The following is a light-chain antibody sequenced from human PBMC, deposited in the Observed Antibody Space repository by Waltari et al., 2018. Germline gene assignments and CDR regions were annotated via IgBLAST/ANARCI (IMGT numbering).Light chain of an antibody. CDR3: HHYYIPPLT. Sequence: DIVMTQSPDFLPVSLGERATINCTSSRGVLSSSNNKNYLAWYQHKSGQPPKLLIYWASTRHSGVPDRFSGSGSATEFTLTISSLKAEDVAVYYCHHYYIPPLTFGQGTRLEIK. J-gene: IGKJ5*01. CDR2: WAS. V-gene: IGKV4-1*01. CDR1: RGVLSSSNNKNY.